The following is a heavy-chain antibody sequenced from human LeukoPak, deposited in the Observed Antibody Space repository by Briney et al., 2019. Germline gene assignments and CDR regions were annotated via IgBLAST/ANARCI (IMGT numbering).Heavy chain of an antibody. D-gene: IGHD5-18*01. CDR1: GYTFTSYG. CDR2: ISAYNGNT. V-gene: IGHV1-18*01. Sequence: GASVKVSCKASGYTFTSYGISWVRQAPGQGLEWMGWISAYNGNTNYAQKLQGRVTMTTDASTSTAYTELRSLRSDDTAVYYCARFTRVDTAMAYYFDYWGQGTLVTVSS. CDR3: ARFTRVDTAMAYYFDY. J-gene: IGHJ4*02.